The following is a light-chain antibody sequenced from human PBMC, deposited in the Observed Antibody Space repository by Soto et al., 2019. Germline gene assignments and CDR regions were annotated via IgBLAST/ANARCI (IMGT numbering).Light chain of an antibody. CDR1: QSISSN. J-gene: IGKJ1*01. Sequence: IQMTPSPSSLSASVGDRVTITCRASQSISSNLNWYQQKPGKAPQLLIYAASTLQSGVPSRFSGSGSGTDFTLTISSLQTEDFATDYCQQSYSTPPTFGQGTKVDIK. V-gene: IGKV1-39*01. CDR2: AAS. CDR3: QQSYSTPPT.